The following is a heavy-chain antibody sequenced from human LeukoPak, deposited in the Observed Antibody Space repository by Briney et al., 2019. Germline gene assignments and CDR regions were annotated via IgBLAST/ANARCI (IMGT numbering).Heavy chain of an antibody. CDR3: ARNREGYCSGGSCYRPNFDY. CDR1: GFTFSDYY. Sequence: GGSLRLSCAASGFTFSDYYMSWIRQAPGKGLEWVSYISSSGSTIYYADSVKGRLTISRGNAKNSLYLQMNSLRAEDTAVYYCARNREGYCSGGSCYRPNFDYWGQGTLVTVSS. J-gene: IGHJ4*02. CDR2: ISSSGSTI. D-gene: IGHD2-15*01. V-gene: IGHV3-11*01.